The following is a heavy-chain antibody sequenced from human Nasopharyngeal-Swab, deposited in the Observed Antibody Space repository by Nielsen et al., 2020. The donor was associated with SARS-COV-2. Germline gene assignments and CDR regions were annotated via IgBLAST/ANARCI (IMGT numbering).Heavy chain of an antibody. V-gene: IGHV3-74*01. J-gene: IGHJ6*02. Sequence: GASLKISCAASGFTFSSYWMHWVRQAPGKGLVWVSRINSDGSSTSYAGSVKGRFTISRDNAKNTLYLQMNSLRAEDTAVYYCARDKVVVVPAAIYYYGMDVWGQGTTVTVSS. CDR1: GFTFSSYW. D-gene: IGHD2-2*01. CDR2: INSDGSST. CDR3: ARDKVVVVPAAIYYYGMDV.